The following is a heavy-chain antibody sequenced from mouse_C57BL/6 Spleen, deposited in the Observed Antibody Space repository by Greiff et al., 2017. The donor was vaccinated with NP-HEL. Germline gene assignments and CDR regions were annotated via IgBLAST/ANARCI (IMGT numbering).Heavy chain of an antibody. J-gene: IGHJ2*01. CDR1: GFTFSDYG. Sequence: EVQLVESGGGLVKPGGSLKLSCAASGFTFSDYGMHWVRQAPEKGLEWVAYISSGSSTIYYADTVKGRFTISRDNAKNTLFLQMTSLRSEDTAMYYCARLYYDYFYYFDYWGQGTTLTVSS. D-gene: IGHD2-4*01. V-gene: IGHV5-17*01. CDR3: ARLYYDYFYYFDY. CDR2: ISSGSSTI.